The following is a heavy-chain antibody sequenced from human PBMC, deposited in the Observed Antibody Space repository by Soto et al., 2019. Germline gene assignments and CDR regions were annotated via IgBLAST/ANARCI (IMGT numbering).Heavy chain of an antibody. J-gene: IGHJ6*03. CDR3: ASATFTVTTSYYYYYMDV. V-gene: IGHV1-46*03. Sequence: QVQLVQSGAEVKKPGASVKVSCKASGYTFTSYYMHWVRQAPGQGLEWMGIINPSGGSTSYAQKFQGRVTMTRDTSTSTVYMELSSLRSEDTAVYYCASATFTVTTSYYYYYMDVWGKGTTVTVSS. CDR2: INPSGGST. CDR1: GYTFTSYY. D-gene: IGHD4-4*01.